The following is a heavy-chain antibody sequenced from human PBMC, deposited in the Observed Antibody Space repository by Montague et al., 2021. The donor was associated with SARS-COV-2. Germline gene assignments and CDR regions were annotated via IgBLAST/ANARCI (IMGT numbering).Heavy chain of an antibody. D-gene: IGHD1-26*01. V-gene: IGHV2-5*02. J-gene: IGHJ3*02. Sequence: PALVKPTQTLMLTCTFSGFSLSTSGVGVGWIRQPPGKALEWLAPIYWDDDKRYSPSLKSRLTITKDTSKNQVVLTMTNMDPVDTATYYCAHRRGLLLSDTFDIWGQGTMVTVSS. CDR3: AHRRGLLLSDTFDI. CDR1: GFSLSTSGVG. CDR2: IYWDDDK.